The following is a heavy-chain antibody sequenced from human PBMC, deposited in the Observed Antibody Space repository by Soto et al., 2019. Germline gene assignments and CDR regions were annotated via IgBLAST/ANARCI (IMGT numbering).Heavy chain of an antibody. D-gene: IGHD6-19*01. V-gene: IGHV3-15*01. Sequence: LSLTCAASGFTFSNAWMSWVRQAPGKGLEWVGRIKSKTDGGTTDYAAPVKGRFTISRDDSKNTRYLQMNSLKTEDTAVYYCTTEWAVAGTFFAFDIWGQGTMVTVSS. CDR3: TTEWAVAGTFFAFDI. CDR1: GFTFSNAW. J-gene: IGHJ3*02. CDR2: IKSKTDGGTT.